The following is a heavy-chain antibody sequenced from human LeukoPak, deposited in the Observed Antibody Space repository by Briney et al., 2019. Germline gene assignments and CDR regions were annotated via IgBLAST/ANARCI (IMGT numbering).Heavy chain of an antibody. V-gene: IGHV3-49*04. CDR2: IRSKAYGGTT. J-gene: IGHJ4*02. CDR3: TRDTVGYDFWSGYSEY. Sequence: GGSLRLSCTGSGFTFGDYAMSWVRQAPGKGLEWVGFIRSKAYGGTTDYAASVKGRFTISRDDSKSIAYLQMNSLKTDDTAEYYCTRDTVGYDFWSGYSEYWGQGTLVTVSS. D-gene: IGHD3-3*01. CDR1: GFTFGDYA.